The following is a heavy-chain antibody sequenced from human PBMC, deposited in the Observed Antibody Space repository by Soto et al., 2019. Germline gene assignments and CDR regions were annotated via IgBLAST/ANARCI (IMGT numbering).Heavy chain of an antibody. V-gene: IGHV4-34*01. Sequence: SETLSLTCAVYGGSFSGYYWSWIRQPPGKGLEWIGEINHSGSTNYNPSLKSRVTISVDTSKNQFSLKLSSVTAADTAVYYCARGLHTSYFDYWGQGTLVTVSS. CDR2: INHSGST. J-gene: IGHJ4*02. D-gene: IGHD1-26*01. CDR1: GGSFSGYY. CDR3: ARGLHTSYFDY.